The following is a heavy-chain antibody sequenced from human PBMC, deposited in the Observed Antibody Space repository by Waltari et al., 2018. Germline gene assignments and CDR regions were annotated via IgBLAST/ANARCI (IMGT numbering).Heavy chain of an antibody. J-gene: IGHJ6*03. CDR2: IYYSGST. D-gene: IGHD2-2*01. Sequence: QVQLQESGPGLVKPSETLSLTCTVSGGSISSYYWSWIRQPPGKGLEWIGYIYYSGSTNYNPSLKRRVTISVDTSKNQFSLKLSSVTAADTAVYYCAREAVVVPAAPNYYYYYMDVWGKGTTVTVSS. CDR1: GGSISSYY. V-gene: IGHV4-59*01. CDR3: AREAVVVPAAPNYYYYYMDV.